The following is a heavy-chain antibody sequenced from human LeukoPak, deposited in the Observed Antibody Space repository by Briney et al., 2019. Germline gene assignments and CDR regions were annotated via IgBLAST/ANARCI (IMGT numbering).Heavy chain of an antibody. J-gene: IGHJ4*02. Sequence: GGSLRLSCAASGFTFSSYAMSWVRQAPGKGLEWVGRIKSKTDGGTTDYAAPVKGRFTISRDDSKNTLYLQMNSLKTEDTAVYYCGSGYYSDYWGQGTLVTVSS. CDR3: GSGYYSDY. CDR2: IKSKTDGGTT. D-gene: IGHD3-22*01. V-gene: IGHV3-15*01. CDR1: GFTFSSYA.